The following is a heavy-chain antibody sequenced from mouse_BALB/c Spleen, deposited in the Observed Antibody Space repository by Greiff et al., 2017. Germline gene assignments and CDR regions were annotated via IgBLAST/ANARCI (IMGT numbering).Heavy chain of an antibody. CDR1: GFTFSSYT. V-gene: IGHV5-6-4*01. D-gene: IGHD2-3*01. CDR3: TRDDDGYYDY. Sequence: EVHLVESGGGLVKPGGSLKLSCAASGFTFSSYTMSWVRQTPEKRLEWVATISSGGSYTYYPDSVKGRFTISRDNAKNTLYLQMSSLKSEDTAMYYCTRDDDGYYDYWGQGTLVTVSA. J-gene: IGHJ3*01. CDR2: ISSGGSYT.